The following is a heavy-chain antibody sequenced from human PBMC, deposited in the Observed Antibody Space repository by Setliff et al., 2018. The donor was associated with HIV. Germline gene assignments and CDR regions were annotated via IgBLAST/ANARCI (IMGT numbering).Heavy chain of an antibody. CDR2: INHSGGT. CDR1: GGSFSGYY. D-gene: IGHD6-13*01. CDR3: ARGRAAAVGRLWFDP. Sequence: PSETLSLTCTVYGGSFSGYYWIWIRQPPGKGLEWIGEINHSGGTNYNPSLKSRVTISVDTSKNQFSLQLSSVTAADTAVYYCARGRAAAVGRLWFDPWGQGTLVTVSS. J-gene: IGHJ5*02. V-gene: IGHV4-34*01.